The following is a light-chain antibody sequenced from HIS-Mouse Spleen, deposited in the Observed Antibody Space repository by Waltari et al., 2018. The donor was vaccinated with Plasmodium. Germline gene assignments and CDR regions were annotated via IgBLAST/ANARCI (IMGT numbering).Light chain of an antibody. CDR3: QQSYSTWT. CDR1: QSISNY. V-gene: IGKV1-39*01. Sequence: DIQMTQSPSSLSASVGDRVPITCRSSQSISNYLNWYQQKPGKAPKFLIYAASTFQSGVPSRFSGSGSGTDFTLTISSLQPEDFATYYCQQSYSTWTFGQGTKVEIK. J-gene: IGKJ1*01. CDR2: AAS.